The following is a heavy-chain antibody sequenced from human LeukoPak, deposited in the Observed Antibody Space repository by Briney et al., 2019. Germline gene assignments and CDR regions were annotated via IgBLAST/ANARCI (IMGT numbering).Heavy chain of an antibody. CDR3: VKTYCSITRCSPGFDS. CDR2: ISYTNGET. CDR1: GFIFKLFS. J-gene: IGHJ4*02. D-gene: IGHD3-10*01. V-gene: IGHV3-23*01. Sequence: AGSLRLTCVGSGFIFKLFSWGWIRQPPGKGLEWVSFISYTNGETDYANSVRGHFTIYRDNSLNTLFLQMDNLRAEDTAVYYCVKTYCSITRCSPGFDSWGQGTLVTVSS.